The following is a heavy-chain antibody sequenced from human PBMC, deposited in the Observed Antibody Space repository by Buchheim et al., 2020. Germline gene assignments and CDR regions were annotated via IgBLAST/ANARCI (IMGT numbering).Heavy chain of an antibody. V-gene: IGHV3-33*01. CDR2: IWYDGSNK. D-gene: IGHD1-14*01. J-gene: IGHJ4*02. CDR1: GFRFSSYG. CDR3: ARDRSWPAGHFDL. Sequence: QVQLAESGGGAVQPGGSLRLSCAASGFRFSSYGMHWVRQAPGKGLEWLGVIWYDGSNKFHADSVQGRYIISRDNSKTMLYLPMSSLRAEDTAVYYCARDRSWPAGHFDLWGQGAL.